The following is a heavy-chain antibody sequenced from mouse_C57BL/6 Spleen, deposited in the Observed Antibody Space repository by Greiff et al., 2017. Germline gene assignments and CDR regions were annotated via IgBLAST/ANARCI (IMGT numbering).Heavy chain of an antibody. CDR1: GYTFTSYW. CDR2: IDPSDSET. J-gene: IGHJ1*03. Sequence: QVQLQQPGAELVRPGSSVKLSCKASGYTFTSYWMHWVKQRPIQGLEWIGNIDPSDSETHYNQKFKDKATLTVDKSSSTAYMQLSSLTSEDSAVYYGARDGAITTEWYFAVWGTGTTVTVAS. CDR3: ARDGAITTEWYFAV. D-gene: IGHD1-1*01. V-gene: IGHV1-52*01.